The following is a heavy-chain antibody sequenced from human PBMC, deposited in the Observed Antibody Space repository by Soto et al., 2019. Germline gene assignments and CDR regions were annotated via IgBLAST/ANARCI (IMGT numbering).Heavy chain of an antibody. D-gene: IGHD3-3*01. J-gene: IGHJ4*02. CDR3: ARGRDFWSGFRYYDY. Sequence: PGGSLRLSCVGSGFTFNTYSMNWVRQAPGKGLEWVSSISSSASDITYADSVKGRFTISRDNAKNSLYLQMNSLRAEDTAIYYCARGRDFWSGFRYYDYWGQGTLVTVSS. CDR2: ISSSASDI. V-gene: IGHV3-21*01. CDR1: GFTFNTYS.